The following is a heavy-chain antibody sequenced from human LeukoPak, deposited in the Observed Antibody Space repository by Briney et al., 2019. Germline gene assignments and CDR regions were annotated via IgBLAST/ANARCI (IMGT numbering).Heavy chain of an antibody. CDR2: IDHSGST. CDR1: GGSFSGYY. CDR3: ARGLRRYSSGWYTFYFDY. Sequence: SSETLSLTCAVSGGSFSGYYWSWIREPPGKGLEWVEEIDHSGSTNYNPSLKSRVTISADTSKNQFSLKLSSVTAADTAVYYCARGLRRYSSGWYTFYFDYWGQGTLVTVSS. D-gene: IGHD6-19*01. J-gene: IGHJ4*02. V-gene: IGHV4-34*01.